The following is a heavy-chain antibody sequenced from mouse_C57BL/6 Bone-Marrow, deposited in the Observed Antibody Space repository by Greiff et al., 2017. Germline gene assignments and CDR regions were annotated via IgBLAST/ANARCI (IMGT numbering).Heavy chain of an antibody. V-gene: IGHV1-4*01. D-gene: IGHD1-2*01. Sequence: VKLQESGAELARPGASVKMSCKASGYTFTSYTMHWVKQRPGQGLEWIGYINPSSGYTKYNQKFKDKATLTADKSSSTAYMQLSSLTSEDAAVYYCARRNYGAYWGQGTTLTVSS. CDR3: ARRNYGAY. CDR2: INPSSGYT. CDR1: GYTFTSYT. J-gene: IGHJ2*01.